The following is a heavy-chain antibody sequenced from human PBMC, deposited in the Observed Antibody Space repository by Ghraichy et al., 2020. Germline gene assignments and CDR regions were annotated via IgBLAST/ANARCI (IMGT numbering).Heavy chain of an antibody. CDR2: ISSSSSYI. CDR1: GFTFSSYS. J-gene: IGHJ4*02. Sequence: GGSLRLSCAASGFTFSSYSMNWVRQAPGKGLEWVSSISSSSSYINYADSVKGRFTISRDNAKNSLYLQMNSLRAEATAVYYCARVAAAGTSDYWGQGTLVPVSS. V-gene: IGHV3-21*01. D-gene: IGHD6-13*01. CDR3: ARVAAAGTSDY.